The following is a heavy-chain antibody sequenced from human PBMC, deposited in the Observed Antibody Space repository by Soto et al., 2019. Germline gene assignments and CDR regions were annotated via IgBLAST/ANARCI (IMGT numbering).Heavy chain of an antibody. V-gene: IGHV2-5*02. J-gene: IGHJ4*02. CDR1: GFSLSTSEVG. Sequence: SGPTLVNPTQTLTLTCTFSGFSLSTSEVGVGWIRQPPGKALEWLALIYWDDDRRYSPSLRSRLTITKDTSKNQVVLTMTNMEPVDTATYYCAHTDNDWSFDFWGQGTLVTVSS. CDR3: AHTDNDWSFDF. D-gene: IGHD2-21*01. CDR2: IYWDDDR.